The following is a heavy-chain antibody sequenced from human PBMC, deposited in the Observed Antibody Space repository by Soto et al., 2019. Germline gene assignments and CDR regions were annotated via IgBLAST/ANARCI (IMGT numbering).Heavy chain of an antibody. CDR1: GYTFTSYD. Sequence: ASVKVSCTASGYTFTSYDINWVRQATGQGLEWMGWMNPNSGNTAYAQKFQGRVTMTRNTSISTAYMELSSLRSEDTAVYYCAREVTYGMDVWGQGTTVTVSS. CDR3: AREVTYGMDV. J-gene: IGHJ6*02. V-gene: IGHV1-8*01. D-gene: IGHD2-21*02. CDR2: MNPNSGNT.